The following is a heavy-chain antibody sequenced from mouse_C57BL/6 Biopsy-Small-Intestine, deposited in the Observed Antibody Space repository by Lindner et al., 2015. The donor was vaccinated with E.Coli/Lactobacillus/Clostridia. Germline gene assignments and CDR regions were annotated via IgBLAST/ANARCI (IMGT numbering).Heavy chain of an antibody. D-gene: IGHD1-1*01. CDR1: GYAFTNYL. V-gene: IGHV1-54*01. CDR2: INPGSGGT. Sequence: LQESGAELVRPGTSVKVSCKASGYAFTNYLIEWVKQRPGQGLEWIGVINPGSGGTNYNEKFKGKATLTADKSSSTAYMQLSSLTSEDSAVYFCARRFTPSPYYFDYWGQGTTLTVSS. J-gene: IGHJ2*01. CDR3: ARRFTPSPYYFDY.